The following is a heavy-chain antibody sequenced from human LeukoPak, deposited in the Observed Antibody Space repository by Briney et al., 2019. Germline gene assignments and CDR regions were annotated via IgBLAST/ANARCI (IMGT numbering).Heavy chain of an antibody. Sequence: SETLSLTCTVSGGSISSSSYYWGWIRQPPGKGLEWIGSIYYSGSTYYNPSLKSRVTISVGTSKNQFSLKLSSVTAADTALYYCARGYSSSSYYFEYWGQGILVTVSS. J-gene: IGHJ4*02. CDR3: ARGYSSSSYYFEY. D-gene: IGHD6-6*01. CDR1: GGSISSSSYY. V-gene: IGHV4-39*07. CDR2: IYYSGST.